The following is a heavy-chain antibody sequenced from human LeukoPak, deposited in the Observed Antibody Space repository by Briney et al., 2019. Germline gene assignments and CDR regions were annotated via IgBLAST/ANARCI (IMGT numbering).Heavy chain of an antibody. J-gene: IGHJ4*02. V-gene: IGHV1-69*04. Sequence: SVKVSCKASGGTFSSYAISWVRQAPGQGLEWMGRIIPIFGIANYAQKFQGRVTITADKSTSTAYMGLSSLRSEDTAVYYCARDPRRDGYTGYWGQGTLVTVSS. CDR3: ARDPRRDGYTGY. D-gene: IGHD5-24*01. CDR2: IIPIFGIA. CDR1: GGTFSSYA.